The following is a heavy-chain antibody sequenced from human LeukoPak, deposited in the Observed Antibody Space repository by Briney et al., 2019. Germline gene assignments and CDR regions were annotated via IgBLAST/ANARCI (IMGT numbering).Heavy chain of an antibody. CDR3: ARARLPPFIRIAARRDDAFDS. CDR1: GGSFSGYY. D-gene: IGHD6-6*01. Sequence: SETLSLTCAVYGGSFSGYYWSWLRQPPAKGLEWIGEINHSGSTNYNPSLTSRVTISVDTSKNQFSLKLSSVTAADTAVSYYARARLPPFIRIAARRDDAFDSRGQGTMATVPS. V-gene: IGHV4-34*01. J-gene: IGHJ3*02. CDR2: INHSGST.